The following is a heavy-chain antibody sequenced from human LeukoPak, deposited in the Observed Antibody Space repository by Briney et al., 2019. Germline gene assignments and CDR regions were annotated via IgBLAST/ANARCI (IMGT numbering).Heavy chain of an antibody. J-gene: IGHJ4*02. V-gene: IGHV1-2*02. D-gene: IGHD3-10*01. CDR3: ARDRGRRGAMVRGVIITNHLDY. CDR1: GYTFTGYY. CDR2: INPNSGGT. Sequence: ASVTVSCKASGYTFTGYYMHWVRQAPGQGLGWMGWINPNSGGTNYAQKFQGRVTMTRDTSISTAYMELSRLRSDDTAVYYCARDRGRRGAMVRGVIITNHLDYWGQGTLVTVSS.